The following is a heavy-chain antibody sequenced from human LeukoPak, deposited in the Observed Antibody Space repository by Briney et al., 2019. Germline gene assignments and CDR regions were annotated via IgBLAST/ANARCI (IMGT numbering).Heavy chain of an antibody. V-gene: IGHV4-34*01. CDR1: GGSFSGYY. CDR3: AALYGSGQNNDY. D-gene: IGHD3-10*01. Sequence: SETLSLTCAVYGGSFSGYYWGWIRQPPGKGLEWIGEINHSGSTNYNPSLKSRVTISVDTSKNQFSLKLSSVTAADTAVYHCAALYGSGQNNDYWGQGTLVTVSS. J-gene: IGHJ4*02. CDR2: INHSGST.